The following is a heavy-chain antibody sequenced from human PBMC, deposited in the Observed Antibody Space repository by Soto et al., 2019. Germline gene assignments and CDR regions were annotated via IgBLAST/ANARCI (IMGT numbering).Heavy chain of an antibody. CDR2: ISYSGST. Sequence: SETLSLTCTVSGGSVSSGSYYWSWIRQPPGKGLEWIGYISYSGSTNYNPSLKSRVTISVDTSKNQFSLKLSSVTAADTAVYYCAREIKQLVAGSRYYYYYGMDVWGQGTKVTVSS. D-gene: IGHD6-6*01. CDR1: GGSVSSGSYY. V-gene: IGHV4-61*01. CDR3: AREIKQLVAGSRYYYYYGMDV. J-gene: IGHJ6*02.